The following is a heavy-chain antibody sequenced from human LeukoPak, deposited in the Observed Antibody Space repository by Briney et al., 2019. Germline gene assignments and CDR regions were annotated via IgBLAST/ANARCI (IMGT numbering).Heavy chain of an antibody. Sequence: SETLSLTCAVYGGSFSGYYWSWIRQPPGKGLEWIGEINHSGSTNYNPSLKSRVTISVDTSKNQFSLKLSSVTAANTAVYYCARGGREGHNYLNYWGQGALVTVSS. CDR1: GGSFSGYY. V-gene: IGHV4-34*01. D-gene: IGHD2-15*01. J-gene: IGHJ4*02. CDR2: INHSGST. CDR3: ARGGREGHNYLNY.